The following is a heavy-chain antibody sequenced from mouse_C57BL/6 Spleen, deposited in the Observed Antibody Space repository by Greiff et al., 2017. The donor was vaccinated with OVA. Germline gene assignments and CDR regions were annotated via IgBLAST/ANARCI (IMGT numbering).Heavy chain of an antibody. J-gene: IGHJ2*01. CDR2: IDPSDSYT. CDR3: ARWRDYDGGNYLDY. D-gene: IGHD2-4*01. CDR1: GYTFTSYW. Sequence: QVQLQQPGAELVKPGASVKLSCKASGYTFTSYWMQWVKQRPGQGLEWIGEIDPSDSYTNYNQKFKGKATLTVDTSSSTAYMQLSSLTSEDAAVYYCARWRDYDGGNYLDYWGQGTTLTVSS. V-gene: IGHV1-50*01.